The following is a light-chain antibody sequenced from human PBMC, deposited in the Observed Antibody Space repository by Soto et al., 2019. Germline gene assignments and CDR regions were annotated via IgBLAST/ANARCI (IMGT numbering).Light chain of an antibody. J-gene: IGLJ2*01. V-gene: IGLV6-57*03. Sequence: NFMLAQPHSVSESPGKTVTISCTRSSGSIASNYVQWYHQRPGSAPTTVIYEDNLRPSGVPDRFSGSIDISSNSASLTISGLRTEDEADYFCQSYNSTNQVFGGGTQLTVL. CDR3: QSYNSTNQV. CDR1: SGSIASNY. CDR2: EDN.